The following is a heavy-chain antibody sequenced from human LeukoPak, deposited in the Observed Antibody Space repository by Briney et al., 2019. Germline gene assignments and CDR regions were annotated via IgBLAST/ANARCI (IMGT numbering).Heavy chain of an antibody. CDR2: INHSGST. CDR1: GGPFSGYY. V-gene: IGHV4-34*01. D-gene: IGHD2-2*01. Sequence: PSETLSLTCAVYGGPFSGYYWSWIRQPPGKGLDWIGEINHSGSTYYNPSLKSRVTISVDTTKNQFSLKLISVTAADTAVYYCARVGGCSSTSCYEYFDYWGQGTLVTVSS. J-gene: IGHJ4*02. CDR3: ARVGGCSSTSCYEYFDY.